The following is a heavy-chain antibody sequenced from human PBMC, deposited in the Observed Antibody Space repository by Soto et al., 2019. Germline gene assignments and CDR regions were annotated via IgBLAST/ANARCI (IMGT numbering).Heavy chain of an antibody. CDR2: IYYTGST. CDR3: ASLYDFWSDYYTPYFDY. J-gene: IGHJ4*02. Sequence: HVQLQESGPGLVKPSQTLSLTCTVSDGSISSGDYYWSWIRQPPGKGLEWIGYIYYTGSTYYSPALKSRHTISVDTSKNQFSLKLTSVTAADTAVYYCASLYDFWSDYYTPYFDYWGQGTLVTVSS. D-gene: IGHD3-3*01. CDR1: DGSISSGDYY. V-gene: IGHV4-30-4*01.